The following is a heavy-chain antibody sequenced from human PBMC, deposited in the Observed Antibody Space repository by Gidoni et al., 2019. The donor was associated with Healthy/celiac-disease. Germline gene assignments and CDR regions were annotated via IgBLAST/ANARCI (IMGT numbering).Heavy chain of an antibody. CDR2: IAYDGSNK. CDR1: AFTFSSYA. CDR3: AREEKNDAFDI. J-gene: IGHJ3*02. Sequence: QVQLVESGGGVVQPGRSLRLSCAASAFTFSSYAMHWVRPAPGKGLEWVAVIAYDGSNKYYADSVKGRFTISRDNSKNTLYLQMNSLRAEDTAVYYCAREEKNDAFDIWGQGTMVTVSS. V-gene: IGHV3-30*01.